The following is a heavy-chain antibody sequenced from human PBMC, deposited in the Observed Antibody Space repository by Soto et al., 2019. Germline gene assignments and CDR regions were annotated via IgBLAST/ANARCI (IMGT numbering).Heavy chain of an antibody. D-gene: IGHD1-1*01. Sequence: SETLSLTCTVSGGSIRNGNYYWSWIRQLPGKGLEWIGNIYYIGTTSYNPSLKSRVIISIDTSKNQFSLELTSVLAADTAVYYCAKNETTRPWFDPWGQGTLVTVSS. CDR2: IYYIGTT. J-gene: IGHJ5*02. V-gene: IGHV4-31*03. CDR1: GGSIRNGNYY. CDR3: AKNETTRPWFDP.